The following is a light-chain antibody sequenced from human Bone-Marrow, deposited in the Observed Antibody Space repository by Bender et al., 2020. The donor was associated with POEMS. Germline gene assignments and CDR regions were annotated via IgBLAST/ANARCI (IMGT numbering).Light chain of an antibody. CDR3: AAWDDSLTGWV. V-gene: IGLV1-47*01. J-gene: IGLJ3*02. Sequence: QSVLTQPPSASEPPGQRVTISCSGSSSNIGTNSVHWYQQLPGAAPKLLIYRNNQRPSGVPDRVSGFKSGTSASLAISGLRSEDEADYYCAAWDDSLTGWVFGGGTKLTVL. CDR2: RNN. CDR1: SSNIGTNS.